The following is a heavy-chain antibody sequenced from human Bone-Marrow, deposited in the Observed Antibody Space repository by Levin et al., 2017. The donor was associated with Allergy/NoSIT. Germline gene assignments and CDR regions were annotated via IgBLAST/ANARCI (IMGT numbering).Heavy chain of an antibody. CDR1: GGSFSGYY. J-gene: IGHJ4*02. CDR3: ARGEVGVAGDY. D-gene: IGHD3-3*01. V-gene: IGHV4-34*01. CDR2: INHTGFT. Sequence: RTSETLSLTCGVSGGSFSGYYWGWIRQSPGQGLEWIGEINHTGFTTYNPSLKSRVTMSIDNPKKQFSLELRSVTAADTAVYYCARGEVGVAGDYWGQGTLVTVSS.